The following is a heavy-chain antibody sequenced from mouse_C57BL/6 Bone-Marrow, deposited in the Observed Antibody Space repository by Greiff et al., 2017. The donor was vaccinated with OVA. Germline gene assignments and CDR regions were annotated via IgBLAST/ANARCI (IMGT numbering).Heavy chain of an antibody. J-gene: IGHJ2*01. D-gene: IGHD1-1*01. CDR2: IYPRDGST. Sequence: VQLQQSGPELVKPGASVKLSCKASGYTFTSYDINWVKQRPGQGLEWIGWIYPRDGSTKYNEKFKGKATLTVDTSSSTAYMERHSLTSEDSAVYFCARLNYYGSSLFDYWGQGTTLTVSS. CDR3: ARLNYYGSSLFDY. CDR1: GYTFTSYD. V-gene: IGHV1-85*01.